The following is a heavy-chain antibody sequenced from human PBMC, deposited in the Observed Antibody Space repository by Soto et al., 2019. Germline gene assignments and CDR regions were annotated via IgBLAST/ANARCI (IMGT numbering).Heavy chain of an antibody. CDR1: GFTFTDYY. V-gene: IGHV3-11*01. J-gene: IGHJ4*02. CDR3: ARDSGKTPDY. Sequence: QVQLVESGGDLVKPGGSLRLSCVASGFTFTDYYMTWIRQAPGKGPEWVAYISVSSSMTYYADSVLGRFTVSRDNAKNLVSLQMDSLTVEDTAMYYSARDSGKTPDYWGQGTLVTVSS. CDR2: ISVSSSMT.